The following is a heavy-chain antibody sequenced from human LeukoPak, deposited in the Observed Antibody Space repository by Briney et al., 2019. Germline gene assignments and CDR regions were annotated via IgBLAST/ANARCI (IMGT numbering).Heavy chain of an antibody. V-gene: IGHV4-39*07. CDR1: GASISSSSYY. J-gene: IGHJ4*02. CDR2: IYYSGNT. Sequence: PSETLSHTCTVSGASISSSSYYWGWIRQPPGKGLEWIGSIYYSGNTHYNPSLKSRVTMSVDTSKNQFSLKLSSVTAADTAVYYCAREDFWSGYYSYWGQGTLVTVSS. D-gene: IGHD3-3*01. CDR3: AREDFWSGYYSY.